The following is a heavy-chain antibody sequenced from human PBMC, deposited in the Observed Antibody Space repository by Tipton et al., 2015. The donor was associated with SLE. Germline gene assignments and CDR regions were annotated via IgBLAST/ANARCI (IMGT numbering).Heavy chain of an antibody. CDR3: ARAEILTGFPRH. Sequence: TLSLTCSVSGGSINSGNYYWGWIRQPPGKGLEWIGTIYYSGNTYYNPSLKSRVTISVDMSKKQFSLKMTSVTAADTAIYYCARAEILTGFPRHWGQGTLVNVSS. V-gene: IGHV4-39*07. D-gene: IGHD3-9*01. CDR1: GGSINSGNYY. J-gene: IGHJ4*02. CDR2: IYYSGNT.